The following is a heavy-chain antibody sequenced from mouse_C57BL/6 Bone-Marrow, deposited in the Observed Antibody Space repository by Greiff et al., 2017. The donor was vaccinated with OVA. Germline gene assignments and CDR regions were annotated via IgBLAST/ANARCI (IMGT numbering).Heavy chain of an antibody. CDR3: GRSPTTGVAQLTGTKGVFFFDY. D-gene: IGHD4-1*01. Sequence: QVQLKQSGAELARPGASVKLSCKASGYTFTSYGISWVKQRTGQGLEWIGEIYPRSGNTYYNEKFKGKATLTADKSSSTAYMELRSLTSADSAVYFRGRSPTTGVAQLTGTKGVFFFDYWGQGTTLTVSS. J-gene: IGHJ2*01. CDR2: IYPRSGNT. CDR1: GYTFTSYG. V-gene: IGHV1-81*01.